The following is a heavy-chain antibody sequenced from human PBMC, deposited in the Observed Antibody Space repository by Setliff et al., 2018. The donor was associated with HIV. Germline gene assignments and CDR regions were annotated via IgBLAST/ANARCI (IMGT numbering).Heavy chain of an antibody. CDR2: IIPIFGTA. CDR1: GGTFSSYA. Sequence: SEKVSCKASGGTFSSYAISWVRQAPGQGLEWMGGIIPIFGTANYAQKFQGRVTITTDESTSTAYMELSSLRSEDTAVYYCAGVFGVYYDKEGPYDAFDIWGQGTMVTVSS. D-gene: IGHD3-22*01. CDR3: AGVFGVYYDKEGPYDAFDI. J-gene: IGHJ3*02. V-gene: IGHV1-69*05.